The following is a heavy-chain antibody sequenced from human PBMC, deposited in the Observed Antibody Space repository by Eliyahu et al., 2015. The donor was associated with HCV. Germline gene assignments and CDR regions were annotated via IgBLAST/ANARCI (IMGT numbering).Heavy chain of an antibody. CDR3: TREELVFDY. Sequence: EVQLVESGGGLVQPGRSLRLSCTVSGFTFGDYTMSWVRQAPGKGLEWVGCIRSKAYRGTTEYAASVKGRFTISRDDSKSIAYLQMNSLKTEDTAVYYCTREELVFDYWGQGTLVTVSS. CDR1: GFTFGDYT. V-gene: IGHV3-49*04. CDR2: IRSKAYRGTT. D-gene: IGHD6-6*01. J-gene: IGHJ4*02.